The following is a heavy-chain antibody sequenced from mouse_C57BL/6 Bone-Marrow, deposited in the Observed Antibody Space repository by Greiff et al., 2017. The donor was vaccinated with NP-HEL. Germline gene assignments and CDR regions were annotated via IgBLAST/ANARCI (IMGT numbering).Heavy chain of an antibody. J-gene: IGHJ2*01. Sequence: VQLQQPGAELVKPGASVKMSCKASGYTFTSYWITWVKQRPGQGLEWIGDIYPGSGSTNYNEKFKSKATLTVDPSSSTDYLQRSSLTSEDSADYCCRSYYGSRGDYWGQGTTLTVSS. CDR2: IYPGSGST. CDR3: RSYYGSRGDY. CDR1: GYTFTSYW. V-gene: IGHV1-55*01. D-gene: IGHD1-1*01.